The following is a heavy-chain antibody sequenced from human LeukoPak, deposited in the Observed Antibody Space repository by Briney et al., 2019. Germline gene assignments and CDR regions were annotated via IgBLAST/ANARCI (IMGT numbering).Heavy chain of an antibody. V-gene: IGHV1-46*01. CDR3: ARIRDGYNDAYDI. D-gene: IGHD5-24*01. CDR2: INPDGGNT. Sequence: ASVKVSCKASGYTFTNSYIHWVRQAPGQVRGWMGLINPDGGNTNYAQNFQGRVTFTRDTSTSTVYMELSSLRSEDTAIYYCARIRDGYNDAYDIWGQGTVVTVPS. J-gene: IGHJ3*02. CDR1: GYTFTNSY.